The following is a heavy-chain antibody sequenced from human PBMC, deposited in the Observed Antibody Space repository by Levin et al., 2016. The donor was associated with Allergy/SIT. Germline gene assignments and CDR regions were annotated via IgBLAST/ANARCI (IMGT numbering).Heavy chain of an antibody. D-gene: IGHD5-12*01. Sequence: GESLKISCKGSGYSFISYWIAWVRQVPGIGLEWMGVIYPGDSDTRYSPSFRAQVTISADKSTNTAYLQWSSLKTSDSAIYYCARHPVEYSSFSAWLESWGQGTLVTVSS. CDR3: ARHPVEYSSFSAWLES. V-gene: IGHV5-51*01. CDR1: GYSFISYW. CDR2: IYPGDSDT. J-gene: IGHJ5*01.